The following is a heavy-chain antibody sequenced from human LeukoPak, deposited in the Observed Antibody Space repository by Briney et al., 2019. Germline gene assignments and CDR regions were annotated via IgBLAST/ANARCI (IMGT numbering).Heavy chain of an antibody. CDR1: GFTFSDYN. Sequence: PGGSLRLSCAASGFTFSDYNMRWIRQAPGKGLEWVSSISRSGSTKYYGDSVKGRFTISRDNAKKSLYLQMNSLRAEDTAVYYCARVRYFDWLGPFDYWGQGTLVTVSS. CDR3: ARVRYFDWLGPFDY. D-gene: IGHD3-9*01. V-gene: IGHV3-11*04. J-gene: IGHJ4*02. CDR2: ISRSGSTK.